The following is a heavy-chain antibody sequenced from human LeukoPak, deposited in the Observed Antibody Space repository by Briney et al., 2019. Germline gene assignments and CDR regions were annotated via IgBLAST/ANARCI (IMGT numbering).Heavy chain of an antibody. CDR1: GGSISSSSYY. CDR3: ARGRPPIVGATTEPFDY. J-gene: IGHJ4*02. CDR2: IYYSGST. V-gene: IGHV4-39*07. D-gene: IGHD1-26*01. Sequence: SETLSLTCTVSGGSISSSSYYWGWIRQPPGKGLEWIGSIYYSGSTYYNPSLKSRVTISVDTSKNQFSLKLSSVTAADTAVYYCARGRPPIVGATTEPFDYWGQGTLVTVSS.